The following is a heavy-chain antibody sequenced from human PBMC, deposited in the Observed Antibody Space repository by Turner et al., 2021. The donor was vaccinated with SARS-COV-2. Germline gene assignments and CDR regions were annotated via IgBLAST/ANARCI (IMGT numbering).Heavy chain of an antibody. D-gene: IGHD1-26*01. CDR1: GGSISSYY. V-gene: IGHV4-59*08. CDR3: ATSLGRGYNWFDP. Sequence: QVQLQESGPGLVKPSENLSLTGTVSGGSISSYYWNWIRQPPGKGLEWIGYIYYSGRTNYNPSLKSRVTISVDTSKNHFSLKLTSVTAADTAVYYCATSLGRGYNWFDPWGQGTLVTVSS. CDR2: IYYSGRT. J-gene: IGHJ5*02.